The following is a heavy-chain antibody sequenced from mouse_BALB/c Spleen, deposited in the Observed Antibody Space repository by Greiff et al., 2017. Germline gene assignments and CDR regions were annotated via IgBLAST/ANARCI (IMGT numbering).Heavy chain of an antibody. D-gene: IGHD1-1*01. J-gene: IGHJ4*01. CDR2: ISSGSSTI. CDR1: GFTFSSFG. CDR3: ASLGSLYAMDY. V-gene: IGHV5-17*02. Sequence: VQVVESGGGLVQPGGSRKLSCAASGFTFSSFGMHWVRQAPEKGLEWVAYISSGSSTIYYADTVKGRFTISRDNPKNTLFLQMTSLRSEDTAMYYCASLGSLYAMDYWGQGTSVTVSS.